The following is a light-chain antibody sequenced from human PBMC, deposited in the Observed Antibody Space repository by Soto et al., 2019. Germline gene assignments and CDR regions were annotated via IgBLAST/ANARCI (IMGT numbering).Light chain of an antibody. CDR2: ENN. CDR3: GTWDSSLSAYV. CDR1: SSNIGNNY. V-gene: IGLV1-51*02. J-gene: IGLJ1*01. Sequence: QSVLTQPPSVSAAPGQKVTISCSGSSSNIGNNYVSWYQQLPGTAPKLLIYENNKRPSGIPDRFSGSKSGTSATLGITGLQTGDEADYYCGTWDSSLSAYVFGTGINVT.